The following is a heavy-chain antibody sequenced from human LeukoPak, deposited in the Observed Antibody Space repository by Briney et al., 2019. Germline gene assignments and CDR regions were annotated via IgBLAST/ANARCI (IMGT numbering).Heavy chain of an antibody. CDR2: VSMNVQTT. CDR3: LREGLERRTTFDY. D-gene: IGHD1-1*01. J-gene: IGHJ4*02. CDR1: GFTFTDHV. Sequence: HSGGSLRLSCAASGFTFTDHVIHWVRQAPGKGLQYVSGVSMNVQTTYYAGSVKGRSIISRENSKNTVFLQMNSLTAEDTALYYCLREGLERRTTFDYWGQGILVTVSS. V-gene: IGHV3-64D*06.